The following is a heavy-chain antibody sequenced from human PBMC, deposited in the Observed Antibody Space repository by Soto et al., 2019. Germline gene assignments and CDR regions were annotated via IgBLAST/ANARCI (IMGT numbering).Heavy chain of an antibody. J-gene: IGHJ4*02. D-gene: IGHD1-1*01. Sequence: DVQLLESGGRLVQPGGSLSLSCAASGFTFNAYSLSWFRQAPGKGLEWVSALSTTGGSTYYTDSVKGRFAISRDNSQNTLYLQMNSLRADDPAVYYCARRDGATYNFRYWCPGTLV. CDR2: LSTTGGST. CDR1: GFTFNAYS. CDR3: ARRDGATYNFRY. V-gene: IGHV3-23*01.